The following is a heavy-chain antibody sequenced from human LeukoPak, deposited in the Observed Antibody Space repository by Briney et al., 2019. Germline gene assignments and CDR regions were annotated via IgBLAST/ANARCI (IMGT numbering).Heavy chain of an antibody. V-gene: IGHV3-23*01. J-gene: IGHJ4*02. CDR2: ISGSGGST. CDR3: AMVRGVIRYFDY. CDR1: GFTFSSYA. Sequence: AWSLRLSCAASGFTFSSYAMIWVRQAPGKGLDWVSAISGSGGSTYYADSVKGRFTISRDNSKNTLYLQMNSLRAEDTAVYYCAMVRGVIRYFDYWGQGTLVTVSS. D-gene: IGHD3-10*01.